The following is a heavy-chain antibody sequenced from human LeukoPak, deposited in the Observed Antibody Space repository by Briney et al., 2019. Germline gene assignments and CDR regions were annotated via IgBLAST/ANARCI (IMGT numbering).Heavy chain of an antibody. CDR1: GGSISSYY. J-gene: IGHJ4*02. D-gene: IGHD6-13*01. Sequence: PSETLSLTCTVSGGSISSYYWSWIRQPPGKGLEWIGYIYYSGSTNYNPSFKSRVTISVDTSKNQFSLKLSSVTAADTAVYYCARLSSSRNFDYWGQGTLVTVSS. CDR2: IYYSGST. CDR3: ARLSSSRNFDY. V-gene: IGHV4-59*01.